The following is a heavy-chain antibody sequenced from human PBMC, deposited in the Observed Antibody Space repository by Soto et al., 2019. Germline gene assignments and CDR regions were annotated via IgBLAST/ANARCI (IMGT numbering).Heavy chain of an antibody. D-gene: IGHD3-3*01. V-gene: IGHV3-7*01. J-gene: IGHJ3*02. CDR3: ASNIFYDFWSGYYAFDI. CDR1: GFILSSYW. Sequence: EVQLVESGGDFVQPGGSLRLSCVASGFILSSYWMSWVRQAPGKGLEWVANTKPDGSGKYYVDSVKGRFTISRDNAKNSLYLQMNSLRAEDTAVYYCASNIFYDFWSGYYAFDIWGRGTMVTVSS. CDR2: TKPDGSGK.